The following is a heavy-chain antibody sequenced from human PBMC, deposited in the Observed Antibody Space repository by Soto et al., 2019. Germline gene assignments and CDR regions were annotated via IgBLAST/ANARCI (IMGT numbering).Heavy chain of an antibody. D-gene: IGHD3-10*01. V-gene: IGHV3-21*06. CDR3: AKTGGSVSTLYYFDY. CDR1: GFTFTGSS. Sequence: EVQLVESGGGLVKPGGSLRLSCAASGFTFTGSSISWVRQAPGKGLEWVSSISSRSSYIYYADSVKGRFTISRDNAKNSVYLQMDSLRAEDTAVYYWAKTGGSVSTLYYFDYWGQGTPVTVSS. J-gene: IGHJ4*02. CDR2: ISSRSSYI.